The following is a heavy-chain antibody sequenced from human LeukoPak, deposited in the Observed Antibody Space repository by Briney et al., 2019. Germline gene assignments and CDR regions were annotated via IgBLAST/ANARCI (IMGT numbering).Heavy chain of an antibody. CDR1: GFTFSSYG. V-gene: IGHV3-64*01. CDR2: INSNGGST. CDR3: AREGSYGDSDY. Sequence: PGGSLRLSCAASGFTFSSYGMQWVRQAPGKGLEYVSAINSNGGSTYYANSVKGRFTISRDNSKNTLYLQMGSLRAEDMAVYYCAREGSYGDSDYWGQGTLVTVSS. D-gene: IGHD5-18*01. J-gene: IGHJ4*02.